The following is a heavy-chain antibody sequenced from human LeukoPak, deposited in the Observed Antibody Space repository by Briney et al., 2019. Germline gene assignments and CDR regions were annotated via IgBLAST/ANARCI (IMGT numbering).Heavy chain of an antibody. CDR1: GFTFSSYG. Sequence: QSGGSLRLSCAASGFTFSSYGMHWVRQAPGKGLEWVALISNDAGNYYYADSVKGRFTISRDNSKNTLYLQMNSLRAEDTAVYFCAKDRRLYDILTPFDYWGQGTLATVSS. CDR3: AKDRRLYDILTPFDY. V-gene: IGHV3-30*18. D-gene: IGHD3-9*01. CDR2: ISNDAGNY. J-gene: IGHJ4*02.